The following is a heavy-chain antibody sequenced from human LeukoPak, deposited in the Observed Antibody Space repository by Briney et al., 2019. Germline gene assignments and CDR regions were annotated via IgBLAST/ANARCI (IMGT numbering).Heavy chain of an antibody. J-gene: IGHJ6*04. CDR1: GYTLTELS. CDR3: ATVGSLLGPVLAGV. CDR2: FDPEDGET. Sequence: ASVKVSCKVSGYTLTELSMHWVRQAPGKGLEWMGGFDPEDGETIYAQKFQGRVTMTEDTSTDTAYMELSSLRSEDTAVYYCATVGSLLGPVLAGVWGKGTTVTVSS. D-gene: IGHD2-15*01. V-gene: IGHV1-24*01.